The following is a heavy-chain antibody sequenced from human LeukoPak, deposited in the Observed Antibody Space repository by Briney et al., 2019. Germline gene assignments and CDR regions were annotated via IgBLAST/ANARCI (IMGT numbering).Heavy chain of an antibody. J-gene: IGHJ4*02. CDR3: ARTIGYGSGNDQAGG. D-gene: IGHD3-10*01. CDR2: IKQDGSET. CDR1: GFAVGSSH. Sequence: GGSLRLSCAASGFAVGSSHMNWVRQAPGKGLEWVANIKQDGSETYYLDSVKGRFTISRDNAKNSLCLQMHSLRVEDTAVYYCARTIGYGSGNDQAGGWGQGTLVTVSS. V-gene: IGHV3-7*01.